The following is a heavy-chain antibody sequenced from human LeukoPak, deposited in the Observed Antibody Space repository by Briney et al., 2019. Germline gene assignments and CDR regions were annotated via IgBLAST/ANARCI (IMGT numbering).Heavy chain of an antibody. V-gene: IGHV3-7*01. D-gene: IGHD3-10*01. Sequence: PGGSLRLSCAASGFTFSTYWMTWARQAPGKGLEWVANIKEDGSETYYMDSAKGRFTISRDNAKNSSYLQMNSLRAEDTAVYYCARDPYYYDSGSFAAFDIWGQGTMVTVSS. J-gene: IGHJ3*02. CDR2: IKEDGSET. CDR3: ARDPYYYDSGSFAAFDI. CDR1: GFTFSTYW.